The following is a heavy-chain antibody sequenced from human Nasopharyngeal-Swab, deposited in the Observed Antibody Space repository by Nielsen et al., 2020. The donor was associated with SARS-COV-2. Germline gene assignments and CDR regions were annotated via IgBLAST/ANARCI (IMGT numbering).Heavy chain of an antibody. CDR2: LYYTGTT. J-gene: IGHJ4*02. CDR1: GGSIRSSSHF. CDR3: ARLRYLGIPAYYFDY. Sequence: AETLSLTCTVSGGSIRSSSHFWAWIRQPPGKGLEWIGRLYYTGTTHYNPSLKSRVTMSVDTSKSQFSLQLSSVTAADTAVYYCARLRYLGIPAYYFDYWGQGILVTVSS. V-gene: IGHV4-39*01. D-gene: IGHD7-27*01.